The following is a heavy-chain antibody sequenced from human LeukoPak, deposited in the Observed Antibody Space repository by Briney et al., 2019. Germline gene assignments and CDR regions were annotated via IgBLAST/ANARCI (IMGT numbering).Heavy chain of an antibody. CDR3: ARGATATYDSSGIRAFDI. V-gene: IGHV1-46*01. J-gene: IGHJ3*02. CDR1: GYTFTSYY. Sequence: ASVKVSCKASGYTFTSYYMHWVRQAPGQGLEWMGIINPSGGSTNYAQKFQGRVTMTRDTSTSTVYMELSSLRSEDTAVYYCARGATATYDSSGIRAFDIWGQGTMVTVSS. D-gene: IGHD3-22*01. CDR2: INPSGGST.